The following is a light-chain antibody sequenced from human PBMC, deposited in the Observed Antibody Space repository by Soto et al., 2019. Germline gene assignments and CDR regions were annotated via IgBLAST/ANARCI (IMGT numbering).Light chain of an antibody. CDR3: SAYTARSTLV. CDR2: EVR. V-gene: IGLV2-14*01. CDR1: MRDVGAYNL. J-gene: IGLJ3*02. Sequence: QSALTQPASASGSAGQSITISCTGTMRDVGAYNLVSWYQQHPGTAPKLIIYEVRNRPSGISSRFSGSRSGNTASLTISGLKSEDEGDYYCSAYTARSTLVFGGGTKLTVL.